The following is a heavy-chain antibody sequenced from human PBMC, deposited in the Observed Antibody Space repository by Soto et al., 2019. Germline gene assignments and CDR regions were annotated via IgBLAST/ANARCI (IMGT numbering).Heavy chain of an antibody. CDR3: ARRGVSVGNNFFDI. D-gene: IGHD1-26*01. J-gene: IGHJ3*02. CDR2: ISSTGST. V-gene: IGHV4-39*01. CDR1: DGSISSSNYF. Sequence: QLHLQESGPGLVQPSETLSLTCSVSDGSISSSNYFWGWIRQPPGEGLEWIGSISSTGSTYLNPSLTSRITLSVDTSKRQFSLKLRSVTASGTAVYYCARRGVSVGNNFFDIWGRGTMVIVSS.